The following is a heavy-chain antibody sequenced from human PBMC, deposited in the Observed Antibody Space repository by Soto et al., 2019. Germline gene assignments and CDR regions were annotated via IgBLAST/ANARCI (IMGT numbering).Heavy chain of an antibody. J-gene: IGHJ4*02. Sequence: ASVKVSCKASGYTFTSYGISWVRQAPGQGLEWMGWISAYNGNTNYAQKLQGRVTMTTDTSTSTAYMELRSLRSDDTAVYYCAREDEWLGLEPELYYFDYWGQGTLVTVSS. D-gene: IGHD6-19*01. CDR1: GYTFTSYG. CDR3: AREDEWLGLEPELYYFDY. V-gene: IGHV1-18*01. CDR2: ISAYNGNT.